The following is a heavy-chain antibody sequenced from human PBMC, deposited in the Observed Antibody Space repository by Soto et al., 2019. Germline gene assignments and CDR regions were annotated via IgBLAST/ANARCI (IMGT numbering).Heavy chain of an antibody. CDR3: ASMNILAGHAFDF. D-gene: IGHD3-9*01. CDR1: GGSISNYN. CDR2: IYSSGRT. J-gene: IGHJ3*01. Sequence: SETLSLTCTVSGGSISNYNWNWIRQSAGKGLEWIGRIYSSGRTNYNPSLKSRVNMSVDTSKNQISLRLSSVTAADTAMYSCASMNILAGHAFDFWGQGIMVTVSS. V-gene: IGHV4-4*07.